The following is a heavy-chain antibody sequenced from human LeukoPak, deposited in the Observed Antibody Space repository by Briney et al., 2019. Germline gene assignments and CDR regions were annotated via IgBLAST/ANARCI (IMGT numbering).Heavy chain of an antibody. Sequence: PGGSLRLSCAASGFTFSSYAMSWVRQAPGKGLEWVSGISGSGGSTDYADSVKGRFTISRDNSKNTLYLQMNSLRAEDTAVYYCAKDKLVGAIFRFDYWGQGTLVTVSS. D-gene: IGHD1-26*01. CDR3: AKDKLVGAIFRFDY. CDR1: GFTFSSYA. V-gene: IGHV3-23*01. J-gene: IGHJ4*02. CDR2: ISGSGGST.